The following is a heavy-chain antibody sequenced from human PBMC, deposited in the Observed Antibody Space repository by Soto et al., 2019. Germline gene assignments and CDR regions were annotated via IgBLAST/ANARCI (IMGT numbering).Heavy chain of an antibody. J-gene: IGHJ4*02. CDR1: GGSISSSSYY. D-gene: IGHD2-15*01. CDR3: ARHECSGGSCYSVFFDY. V-gene: IGHV4-39*01. CDR2: IYYSGST. Sequence: SETLSLTCTVSGGSISSSSYYWGWIRQPPGKGLEWIGSIYYSGSTYYNPSLKSRVTISVDTSENQFSLKLSSVTAADTAVYYCARHECSGGSCYSVFFDYWGQGTLVTVSS.